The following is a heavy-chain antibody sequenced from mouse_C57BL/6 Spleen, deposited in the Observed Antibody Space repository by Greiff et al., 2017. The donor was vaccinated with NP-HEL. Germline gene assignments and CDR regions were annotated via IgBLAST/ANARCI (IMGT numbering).Heavy chain of an antibody. CDR2: IDPENGDT. V-gene: IGHV14-4*01. J-gene: IGHJ4*01. CDR3: TTEGQGAMDY. Sequence: VQLQQSGAELMRPGASVKLSCTASGFNIKDDYMHWVKQRPEQGLEWIGWIDPENGDTEYASKFQGKATITADTSSNTAYLQLSSLTSEDTAVYYCTTEGQGAMDYWGQGTSVTVSS. D-gene: IGHD6-1*01. CDR1: GFNIKDDY.